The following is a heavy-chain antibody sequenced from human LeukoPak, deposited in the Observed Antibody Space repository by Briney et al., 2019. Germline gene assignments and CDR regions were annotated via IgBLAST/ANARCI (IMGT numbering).Heavy chain of an antibody. CDR2: ISAYHGNT. J-gene: IGHJ5*02. CDR1: GYTFTSYG. V-gene: IGHV1-18*01. CDR3: ARPRSIDGSGGYYTTSPHDNWFDP. D-gene: IGHD3-10*01. Sequence: SVKVSCKASGYTFTSYGISWVRQAPGQGLEWMGWISAYHGNTNYAQKLQGRVTMTTDTSTSTAYMELRSLRSDDTAVYYCARPRSIDGSGGYYTTSPHDNWFDPWGQGTLVTVSS.